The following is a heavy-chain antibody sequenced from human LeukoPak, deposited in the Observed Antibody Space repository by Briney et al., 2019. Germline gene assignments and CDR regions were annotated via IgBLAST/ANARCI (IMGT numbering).Heavy chain of an antibody. V-gene: IGHV1-69*04. Sequence: AVKVSCKPSRGTFSIYAISWVRQAPGPGLEWMGRIIPILGIANYAQKFQGRVTITADKSTSTAYMELSSLRSEDTAVDYCAGRSGYSDYWGQGTLVTVSS. J-gene: IGHJ4*02. CDR3: AGRSGYSDY. D-gene: IGHD3-22*01. CDR1: RGTFSIYA. CDR2: IIPILGIA.